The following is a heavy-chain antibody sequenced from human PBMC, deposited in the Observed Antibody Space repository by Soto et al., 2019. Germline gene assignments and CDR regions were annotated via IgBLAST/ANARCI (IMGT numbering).Heavy chain of an antibody. V-gene: IGHV1-46*01. CDR1: GYTFTTYY. Sequence: QVQLVQSGAEVKKPGASVKVSCKASGYTFTTYYIHWVRQAPGQGLEWMGIVSPSGGSTSYAQSFQGRVSMTRDTSTSTVDMELSGLGFDATAVYYCARGRLIGGTTSRWFDPWGQGTLVTVSS. D-gene: IGHD1-7*01. CDR2: VSPSGGST. J-gene: IGHJ5*02. CDR3: ARGRLIGGTTSRWFDP.